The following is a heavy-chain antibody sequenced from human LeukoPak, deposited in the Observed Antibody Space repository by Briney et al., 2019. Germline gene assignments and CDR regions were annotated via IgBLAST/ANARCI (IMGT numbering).Heavy chain of an antibody. CDR2: IHPRRGDT. CDR3: ARDGDYGTGSYYRGCIDS. CDR1: GYSFTAFY. D-gene: IGHD3-10*01. V-gene: IGHV1-2*02. J-gene: IGHJ4*02. Sequence: ASVKVSCKASGYSFTAFYIHLVRQAPGQRLEWMGWIHPRRGDTNYAQKFQGRVTMTRDTSNNTAYLDLSSLRSDDTAVYYCARDGDYGTGSYYRGCIDSWGQGTPVTVSP.